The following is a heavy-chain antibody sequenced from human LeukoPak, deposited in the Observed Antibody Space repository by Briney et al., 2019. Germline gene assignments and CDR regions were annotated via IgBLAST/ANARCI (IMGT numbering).Heavy chain of an antibody. V-gene: IGHV1-46*01. Sequence: ALVKVSCKASGYTFTSNYIHWVRQAPGQGLEWMGMIYPRDGSTSYAQKFQGRVTVTRDTSTSTVHMELSGLRSEDTAVYYCARDQEGFDYWGQGTLVTVSS. CDR1: GYTFTSNY. CDR2: IYPRDGST. J-gene: IGHJ4*02. CDR3: ARDQEGFDY.